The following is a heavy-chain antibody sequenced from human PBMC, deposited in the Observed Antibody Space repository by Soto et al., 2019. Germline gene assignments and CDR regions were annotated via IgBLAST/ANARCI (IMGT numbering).Heavy chain of an antibody. CDR2: VYYRGRS. Sequence: SETLSLTCTGSGGSLTTSCYYLGRIRHAKGKGLEWIGSVYYRGRSYSKSSVKCRVTISVDTSKNQFSLNLNSATASDTAVFFCVSQRTNLITQAHFDYWALGGLVTVS. D-gene: IGHD1-20*01. CDR3: VSQRTNLITQAHFDY. J-gene: IGHJ4*02. CDR1: GGSLTTSCYY. V-gene: IGHV4-39*01.